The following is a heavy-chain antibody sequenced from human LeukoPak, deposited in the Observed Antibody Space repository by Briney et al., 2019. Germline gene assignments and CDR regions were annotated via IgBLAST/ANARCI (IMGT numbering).Heavy chain of an antibody. D-gene: IGHD4-11*01. CDR3: VGHLPYSNYCNY. V-gene: IGHV4-39*01. J-gene: IGHJ4*02. CDR1: GGSISSSSYY. CDR2: IYYSGST. Sequence: ASETLSLTCTVSGGSISSSSYYWGWIRQPPGKGLEWIASIYYSGSTYYNPSLKSRVTTSVDTSRNQFSLKLNSVTAADTAVYYCVGHLPYSNYCNYWGQGTLVTVSS.